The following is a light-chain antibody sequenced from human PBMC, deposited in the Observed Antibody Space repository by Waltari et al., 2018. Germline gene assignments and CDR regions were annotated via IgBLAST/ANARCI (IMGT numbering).Light chain of an antibody. Sequence: DIQMTQSPSTLSASVGARVTITCRASQTISDWLAWYQQKPGKAPKLLIYQASSLESGVPSRFSGSGSGTEFTLTINSLQPDDSATYYCQQFNSFSRTFGQGTKLEI. CDR2: QAS. CDR3: QQFNSFSRT. V-gene: IGKV1-5*03. J-gene: IGKJ2*01. CDR1: QTISDW.